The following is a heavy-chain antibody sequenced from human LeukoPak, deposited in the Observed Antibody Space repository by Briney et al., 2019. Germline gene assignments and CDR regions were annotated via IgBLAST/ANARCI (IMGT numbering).Heavy chain of an antibody. CDR1: GFTLSRNE. Sequence: GGSLRLSCAASGFTLSRNEMNWVRQAPGKGLEWLSYISSSGGTIHYVDSVKGRFTISRDNAKNSLFLQMNSLRAEDTAVYYCASGVHYSSGWIDIWGQGTMVTVSS. J-gene: IGHJ3*02. D-gene: IGHD6-19*01. CDR2: ISSSGGTI. CDR3: ASGVHYSSGWIDI. V-gene: IGHV3-48*03.